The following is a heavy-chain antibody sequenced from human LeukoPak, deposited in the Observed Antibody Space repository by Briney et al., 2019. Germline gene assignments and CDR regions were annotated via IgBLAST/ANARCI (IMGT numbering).Heavy chain of an antibody. V-gene: IGHV3-11*04. CDR2: ISCSGYTI. D-gene: IGHD1-14*01. CDR1: GFTFSDYY. J-gene: IGHJ6*03. Sequence: GGSLRLSCAASGFTFSDYYMTWIRQAPGKGLEWVSDISCSGYTIHYADSVKGRFTISRDNAKNSLFLQMNSLRAEDTAVYYCARDSSPKPWGDYFFYYMDVWGKGTTVTVSS. CDR3: ARDSSPKPWGDYFFYYMDV.